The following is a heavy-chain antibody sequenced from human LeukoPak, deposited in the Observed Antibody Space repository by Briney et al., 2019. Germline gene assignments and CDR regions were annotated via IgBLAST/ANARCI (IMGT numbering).Heavy chain of an antibody. V-gene: IGHV1-18*01. CDR3: ARHLRSGYDFDY. CDR1: GYTFTSYG. D-gene: IGHD5-12*01. J-gene: IGHJ4*02. Sequence: ASVKVSCKASGYTFTSYGISWVRQAPGQGLEWMGWTSAYNGNTNYAQKLQGRVTMTTDTSTSTAYMELRSLRSDDTAVYYCARHLRSGYDFDYWGQGTLVTVSS. CDR2: TSAYNGNT.